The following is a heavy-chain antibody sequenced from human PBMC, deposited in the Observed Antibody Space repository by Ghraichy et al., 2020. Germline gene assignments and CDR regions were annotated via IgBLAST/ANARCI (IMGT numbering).Heavy chain of an antibody. V-gene: IGHV4-31*02. CDR3: ARDSTWYSFDS. Sequence: SLNISCTVSGGSINSGDYYWSWIRQHPGKGLERIGYIYYSGTTYYNPSLKSRGTISRDTSKNQFFLKLSSLTAADTAVYYCARDSTWYSFDSWGQGTLVTVSS. CDR1: GGSINSGDYY. J-gene: IGHJ4*02. CDR2: IYYSGTT. D-gene: IGHD6-13*01.